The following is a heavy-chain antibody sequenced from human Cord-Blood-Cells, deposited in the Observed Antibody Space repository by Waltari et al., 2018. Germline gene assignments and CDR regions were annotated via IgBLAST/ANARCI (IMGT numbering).Heavy chain of an antibody. D-gene: IGHD3-10*01. CDR3: ARGHRQGFRELWHYFDY. Sequence: QVQLQESGPGLVKPSQTLSLTCTVSGCSISSGDYYWSWIRQPPGKGLEWVGYIYYSGSTYYNATLKSRVTISVDTSKNQYSLKLSSVTAADTAVYYCARGHRQGFRELWHYFDYWGQGTLVTVSS. V-gene: IGHV4-30-4*01. CDR1: GCSISSGDYY. CDR2: IYYSGST. J-gene: IGHJ4*02.